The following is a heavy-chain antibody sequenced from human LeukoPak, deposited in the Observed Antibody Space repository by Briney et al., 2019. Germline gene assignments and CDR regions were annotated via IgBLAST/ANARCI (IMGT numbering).Heavy chain of an antibody. CDR2: IYYSGST. J-gene: IGHJ4*02. V-gene: IGHV4-59*01. CDR3: ARGVKEWFGEIDYFDY. D-gene: IGHD3-10*01. CDR1: GGSLSSYY. Sequence: PSETLSLTCTVAGGSLSSYYWSWLRQPPGKGLEWIGYIYYSGSTNYNPSLKSRVTISVDTSKNQFSLKLSSVTAADTAVYYCARGVKEWFGEIDYFDYWGQGTLVTVSS.